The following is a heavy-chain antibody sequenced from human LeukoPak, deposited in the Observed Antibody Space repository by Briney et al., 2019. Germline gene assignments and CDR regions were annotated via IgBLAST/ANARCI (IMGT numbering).Heavy chain of an antibody. CDR1: GYTFTSYY. CDR2: INPSGGST. CDR3: ARDYYDSSSQEEYYFDY. Sequence: GASVKVSCKASGYTFTSYYMHWVRQAPGQGLQWMGIINPSGGSTSYAQKFQGRVTMTRDTSTSTVYMELSSLRSEDTAVYYCARDYYDSSSQEEYYFDYWGQGTLVTVSS. V-gene: IGHV1-46*01. D-gene: IGHD3-22*01. J-gene: IGHJ4*02.